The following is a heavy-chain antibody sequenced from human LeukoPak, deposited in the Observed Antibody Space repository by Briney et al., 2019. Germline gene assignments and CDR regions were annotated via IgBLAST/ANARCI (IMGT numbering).Heavy chain of an antibody. CDR3: ARGRQRRIDY. V-gene: IGHV4-34*01. CDR2: INHSGST. Sequence: PSETLSLTCAVYGGSFSGYYWSWIRQPPGKGLEWIGEINHSGSTNYNPSLKSRVTISVDTSKNPFSLKLSSVTAADTAVYYCARGRQRRIDYWGQGTLVTVSS. D-gene: IGHD5-24*01. CDR1: GGSFSGYY. J-gene: IGHJ4*02.